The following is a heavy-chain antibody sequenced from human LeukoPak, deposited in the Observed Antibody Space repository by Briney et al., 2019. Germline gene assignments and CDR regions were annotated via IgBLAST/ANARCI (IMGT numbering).Heavy chain of an antibody. Sequence: SETLSLTCTVSGGSISSGGYYWSWIRQPPGKGLEWIGYIYHSGSTYYNPSLKSRVTISVDRSKNQFSLKLSSVTAADTAVYYCARDRTIFGVADAFDIWGQGTMVTVSS. CDR1: GGSISSGGYY. V-gene: IGHV4-30-2*01. CDR2: IYHSGST. D-gene: IGHD3-3*01. CDR3: ARDRTIFGVADAFDI. J-gene: IGHJ3*02.